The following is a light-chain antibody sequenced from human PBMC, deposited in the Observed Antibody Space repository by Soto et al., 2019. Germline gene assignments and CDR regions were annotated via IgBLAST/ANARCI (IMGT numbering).Light chain of an antibody. J-gene: IGKJ4*01. CDR3: LQRSNCPIT. Sequence: DIVLTQSPATLALSPGERVTFSCRASQSVGPLFGWYQQKLGQAPRLLIYVASNRATGIPARFSGSGSGTDFTLTISPLEPEDFAVYYCLQRSNCPITVGVWTKVEI. V-gene: IGKV3-11*01. CDR1: QSVGPL. CDR2: VAS.